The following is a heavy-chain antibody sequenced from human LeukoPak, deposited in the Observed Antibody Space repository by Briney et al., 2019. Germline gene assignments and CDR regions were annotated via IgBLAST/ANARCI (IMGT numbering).Heavy chain of an antibody. Sequence: GGSLRLSCAASGFTFSGSDMHWVRQASGKGLEWVGRIRIKSNSYATAYAASVKGRFTISRDDSKNTAYLQMNSLKTEDTAVYYCTTLDFDYWGQGTLVTVSS. CDR2: IRIKSNSYAT. CDR3: TTLDFDY. V-gene: IGHV3-73*01. J-gene: IGHJ4*02. CDR1: GFTFSGSD.